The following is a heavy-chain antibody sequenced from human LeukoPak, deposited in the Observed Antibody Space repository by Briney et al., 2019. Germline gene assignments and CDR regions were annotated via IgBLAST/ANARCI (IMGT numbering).Heavy chain of an antibody. CDR2: IYSGGST. CDR1: GFTVSSNY. Sequence: GGSLRLSCAASGFTVSSNYMSWVRQAPGKGLEWVSVIYSGGSTYYADSVKGRFTISRDNSKNTLYLQMNSLRAEDTAVYYCARVRRYHRYSSSWYYYYYMDVWGKGTTVTISS. D-gene: IGHD6-13*01. V-gene: IGHV3-53*01. CDR3: ARVRRYHRYSSSWYYYYYMDV. J-gene: IGHJ6*03.